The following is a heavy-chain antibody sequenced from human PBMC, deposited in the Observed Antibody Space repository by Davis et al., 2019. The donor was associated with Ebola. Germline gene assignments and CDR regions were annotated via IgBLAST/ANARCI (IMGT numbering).Heavy chain of an antibody. J-gene: IGHJ5*02. CDR2: ISSSGSTI. D-gene: IGHD2-2*01. V-gene: IGHV3-11*01. CDR1: GFTFSDYY. CDR3: ARELGYCSSTSCSNWFDP. Sequence: LSLTCAASGFTFSDYYMSWIRQAPGKGLEWVSYISSSGSTIYYADSVKGRFTISRDNAKNSLYLQMNSLRAEDTAVYYCARELGYCSSTSCSNWFDPWGQGTLVTVSS.